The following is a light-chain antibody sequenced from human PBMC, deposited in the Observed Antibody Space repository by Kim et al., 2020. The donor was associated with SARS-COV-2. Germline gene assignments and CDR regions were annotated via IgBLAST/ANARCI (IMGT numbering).Light chain of an antibody. CDR2: GKN. J-gene: IGLJ3*02. V-gene: IGLV3-19*01. CDR3: NSRDSSGNPWV. Sequence: SSELTQDPAVSVALGQTVRITCQGDSLRSYYASWYQQKPGQAPVLVIYGKNNRPSGIPDRFSGSSSGNTASLTNTGAQAEDEADYYCNSRDSSGNPWVFGGGTQLTVL. CDR1: SLRSYY.